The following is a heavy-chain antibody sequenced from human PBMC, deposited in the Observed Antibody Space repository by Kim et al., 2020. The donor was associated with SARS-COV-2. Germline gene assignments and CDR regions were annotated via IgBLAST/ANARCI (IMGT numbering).Heavy chain of an antibody. CDR3: AGPLDAFDI. V-gene: IGHV3-11*04. CDR2: ISSSGRTI. Sequence: GGSLRLSCAASGFTFSDYYMSWIRQAPGKGLEWVSYISSSGRTIYSADSVKGRFTISRDNAKNALHLQMNSLRAEDTAVYYCAGPLDAFDIWGQGTMVTVSS. CDR1: GFTFSDYY. J-gene: IGHJ3*02.